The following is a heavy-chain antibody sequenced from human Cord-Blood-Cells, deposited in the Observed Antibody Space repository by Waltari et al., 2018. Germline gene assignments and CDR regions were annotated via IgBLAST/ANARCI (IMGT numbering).Heavy chain of an antibody. CDR2: IHHSGSN. J-gene: IGHJ3*02. D-gene: IGHD4-17*01. Sequence: QVQLQQWGAGLLKPSETLSLTCAVYGGSFSGYYWSWIRQPPGKGLEWIGEIHHSGSNNHNPSLKSRVTISGDTSKNQFSLKLSSVTAADTAVYYCARGRDYGEGAFDIWGQGTMVTDSS. CDR1: GGSFSGYY. V-gene: IGHV4-34*01. CDR3: ARGRDYGEGAFDI.